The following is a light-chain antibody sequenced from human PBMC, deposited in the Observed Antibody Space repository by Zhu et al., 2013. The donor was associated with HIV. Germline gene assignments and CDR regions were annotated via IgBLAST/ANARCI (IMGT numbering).Light chain of an antibody. V-gene: IGLV2-23*01. CDR3: CSFAGPSVV. Sequence: QSVLTQPASVSGSPGQSTTISCTGISTDVGSFNLVSWYQQYPDKAPKLIIHEATKRPSGVSDRFSASKSGDTASLTLSGLQPEDEADYYCCSFAGPSVVFGGGTKLTVL. CDR2: EAT. CDR1: STDVGSFNL. J-gene: IGLJ2*01.